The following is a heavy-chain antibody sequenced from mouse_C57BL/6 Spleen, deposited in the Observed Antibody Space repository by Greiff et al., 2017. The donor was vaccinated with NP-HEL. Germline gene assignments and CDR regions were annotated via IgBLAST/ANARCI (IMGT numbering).Heavy chain of an antibody. CDR2: INPNNSGT. J-gene: IGHJ4*01. CDR3: ARWGYYYAMDY. CDR1: GYTFTDYN. Sequence: SGPELVKPGASVKIPCKASGYTFTDYNMDWVKQSHGKSLEWIGDINPNNSGTIYNQKFKGKATLTVGKSSSTAYMELRSLTSEDTAVYYCARWGYYYAMDYWGQGTSVTVSS. V-gene: IGHV1-18*01.